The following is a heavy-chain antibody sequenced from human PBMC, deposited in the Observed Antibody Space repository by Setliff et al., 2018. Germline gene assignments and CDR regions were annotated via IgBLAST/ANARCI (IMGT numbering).Heavy chain of an antibody. CDR1: DYAFVSYG. CDR3: ARAPRLEWILPTFDV. V-gene: IGHV1-18*01. D-gene: IGHD3-3*01. CDR2: ISAYTGKA. J-gene: IGHJ6*04. Sequence: ASVKVSCKASDYAFVSYGLSWMRQAPGQGLEWLGWISAYTGKADYAHNFQDRLTMTTDTSTNTAYMELRSLTSDDTAVYFCARAPRLEWILPTFDVWGNGTTVTVSS.